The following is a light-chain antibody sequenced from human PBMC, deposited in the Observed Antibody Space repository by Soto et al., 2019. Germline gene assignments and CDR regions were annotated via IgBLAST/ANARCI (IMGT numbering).Light chain of an antibody. J-gene: IGKJ4*01. CDR1: QRLVYSDGNTY. CDR3: FQSTDWPPT. CDR2: QVS. Sequence: VVMTQSPLYMPVNLGQPASISCRSSQRLVYSDGNTYLNWFQQMPGQSPRRLIFQVSNRDSGDPDRFSGSGSGTDFTLKISRVEAEDVVVYYCFQSTDWPPTFGGGTKGEIK. V-gene: IGKV2-30*01.